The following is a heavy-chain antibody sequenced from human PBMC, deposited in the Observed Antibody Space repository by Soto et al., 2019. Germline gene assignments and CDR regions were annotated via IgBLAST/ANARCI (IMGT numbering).Heavy chain of an antibody. CDR1: GGSFSGYY. J-gene: IGHJ4*02. V-gene: IGHV4-34*01. CDR2: INHSGST. Sequence: PSETLSLTCAVYGGSFSGYYWSWIRQPPGKGLEWIGEINHSGSTNYNPSLKSRATISVDTSKNQFSLKLSSVTAADTAVYYCATRLTTAKPRADYWGQGTLVTVSS. CDR3: ATRLTTAKPRADY. D-gene: IGHD4-4*01.